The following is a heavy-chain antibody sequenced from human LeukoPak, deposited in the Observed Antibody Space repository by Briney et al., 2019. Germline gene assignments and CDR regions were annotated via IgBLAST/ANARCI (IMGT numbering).Heavy chain of an antibody. CDR2: IYYSGNT. V-gene: IGHV4-30-4*02. CDR3: AREGEGAFDI. J-gene: IGHJ3*02. Sequence: SETLSLTCTVSGDSISSGDYYWRWIRQPPGKGLEWIGYIYYSGNTYYNPSLQSRVTISVDTSKNQFSLKLSSVTAADTAVYYYAREGEGAFDIWGQGTMVTVSS. D-gene: IGHD1-26*01. CDR1: GDSISSGDYY.